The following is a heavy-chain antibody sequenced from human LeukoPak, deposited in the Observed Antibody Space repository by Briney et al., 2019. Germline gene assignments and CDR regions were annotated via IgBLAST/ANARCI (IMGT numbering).Heavy chain of an antibody. CDR1: GYTFTSYG. CDR2: ISAYNGNT. D-gene: IGHD6-19*01. J-gene: IGHJ5*02. Sequence: ASVNVSCTASGYTFTSYGISWVRQAPGQGLEWMGWISAYNGNTNYAQKLQGRVTMTTDTSTSTAYMELRSLRSDDTAVYYCARGEGIAVAGTLNWFDPWGQGTLVTVSS. CDR3: ARGEGIAVAGTLNWFDP. V-gene: IGHV1-18*01.